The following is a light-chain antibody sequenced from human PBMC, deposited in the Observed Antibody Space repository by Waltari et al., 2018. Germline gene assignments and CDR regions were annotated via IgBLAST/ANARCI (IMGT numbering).Light chain of an antibody. Sequence: QSALTQPPSASGSPGQSVTISCTGTSSAVCAYDYVSSYQHHPDKAPKLIIFEVNKWPSGVPDRFSGSKSGNTASLTVSGLQAEDEADYYCSSYAGTDNFVVFGGGTKLTVL. CDR3: SSYAGTDNFVV. CDR1: SSAVCAYDY. J-gene: IGLJ2*01. V-gene: IGLV2-8*01. CDR2: EVN.